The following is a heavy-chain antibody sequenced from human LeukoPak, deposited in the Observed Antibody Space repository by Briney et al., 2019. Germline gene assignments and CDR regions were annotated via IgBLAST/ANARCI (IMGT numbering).Heavy chain of an antibody. J-gene: IGHJ4*02. V-gene: IGHV4-34*01. Sequence: SETLSLTCAVYGGSFSGYYWSWIRQPPGKGLGWIGEINHSGSTNYNPSLRSRVTISVDTSKNQFSLKLSSVTAADTAVYYCARAGSVGQLDIDYWGQGTLVTVSS. D-gene: IGHD6-6*01. CDR2: INHSGST. CDR1: GGSFSGYY. CDR3: ARAGSVGQLDIDY.